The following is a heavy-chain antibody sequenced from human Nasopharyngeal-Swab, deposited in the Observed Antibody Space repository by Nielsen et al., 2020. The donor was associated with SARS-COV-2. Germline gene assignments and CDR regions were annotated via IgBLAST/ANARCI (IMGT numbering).Heavy chain of an antibody. CDR3: ARRGGDPVLGRVVIIPYEAFDV. Sequence: GESLKISCKGSGYSLTKHWIVWLPQMPGKGLELMGIIEPRDSDTRYSPSFQGQVTMSVDKTISTAYLQWSSLKASDTAIYYCARRGGDPVLGRVVIIPYEAFDVWGQGTMVTVSS. J-gene: IGHJ3*01. CDR2: IEPRDSDT. D-gene: IGHD3-3*01. CDR1: GYSLTKHW. V-gene: IGHV5-51*01.